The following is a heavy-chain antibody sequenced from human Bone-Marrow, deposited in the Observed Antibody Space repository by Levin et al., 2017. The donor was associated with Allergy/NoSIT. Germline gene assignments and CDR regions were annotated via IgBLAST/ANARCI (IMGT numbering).Heavy chain of an antibody. CDR2: IWYDGSNK. J-gene: IGHJ4*02. V-gene: IGHV3-33*01. D-gene: IGHD6-13*01. CDR3: ARDLYRYSSSWYYY. CDR1: GFTFSSYG. Sequence: GGSLRLSCAASGFTFSSYGMHWVRQAPGKGLEWVAVIWYDGSNKYYADSVKGRFTISRDNSKNTLYLQMNSLRAEDTAVYYCARDLYRYSSSWYYYWGQGTLVTVSS.